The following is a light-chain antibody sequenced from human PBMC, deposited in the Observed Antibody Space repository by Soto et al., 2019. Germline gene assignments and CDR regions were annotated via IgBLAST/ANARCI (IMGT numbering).Light chain of an antibody. Sequence: QSVLTLSSSASASLGSSVKLTCTLSSGHSTYIIAWHQQQPGKAPRYLMKLEGSGSYNKGSGVPYRFSGSSSGADRYLTISNLHFEDESDYYCETWDINTHVVFGGGTKLTVL. V-gene: IGLV4-60*02. CDR3: ETWDINTHVV. CDR1: SGHSTYI. J-gene: IGLJ2*01. CDR2: LEGSGSY.